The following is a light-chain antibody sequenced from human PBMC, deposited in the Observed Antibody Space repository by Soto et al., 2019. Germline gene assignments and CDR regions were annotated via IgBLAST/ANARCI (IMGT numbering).Light chain of an antibody. CDR2: NNN. J-gene: IGLJ2*01. V-gene: IGLV1-40*01. Sequence: QSVLTQPPSVSGAPGQRVTISCTGSSSNIGAGHNVHWYQQLPGTAPKLLIYNNNNRPSGVPDRFSGSKSGTSASLAITGLQADDEADYYCQSYDSSLSGVVFGGGTKLTVL. CDR1: SSNIGAGHN. CDR3: QSYDSSLSGVV.